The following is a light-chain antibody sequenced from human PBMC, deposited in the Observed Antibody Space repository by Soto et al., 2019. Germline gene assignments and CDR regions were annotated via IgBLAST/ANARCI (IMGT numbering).Light chain of an antibody. CDR1: QSVSSF. CDR3: HHRSNWPPGLT. CDR2: DAS. J-gene: IGKJ4*01. Sequence: EVVLRQSPGTLSLSRGGRARLSCRASQSVSSFLAWYQQKPGQAPRLLIYDASNRATGIPARFSGSGSGTDFTLTISSLEAEDFAVYYCHHRSNWPPGLTFGGGTKVDIK. V-gene: IGKV3-11*01.